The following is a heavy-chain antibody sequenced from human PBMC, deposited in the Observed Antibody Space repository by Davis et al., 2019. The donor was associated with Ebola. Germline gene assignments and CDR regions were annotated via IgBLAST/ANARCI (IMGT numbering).Heavy chain of an antibody. CDR3: ARDYTDDLYYYYYMDV. D-gene: IGHD4-11*01. J-gene: IGHJ6*03. V-gene: IGHV3-11*04. CDR2: ISNRDGTI. CDR1: GFTFSDYY. Sequence: GESLKISCAASGFTFSDYYMSWIRQAPGKGLEWLSYISNRDGTIFYADSVKGRFTISRDNAKNSLYLQMNSLRAEDTAVYYCARDYTDDLYYYYYMDVWGKGTTVTVSS.